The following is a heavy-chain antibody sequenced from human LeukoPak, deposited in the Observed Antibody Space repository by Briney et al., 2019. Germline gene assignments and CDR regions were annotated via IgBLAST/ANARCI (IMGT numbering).Heavy chain of an antibody. CDR2: FYYSGST. Sequence: PSETLSLTCTVSAGSVSNGPYYWGWIRQPPGKGLEWIGTFYYSGSTDYNPSLKSRVTISVDTSKNQLSLKLTSVTAADTALYYCARAPSSSWYGYYFYYMDVWGKGTTVTISS. CDR3: ARAPSSSWYGYYFYYMDV. V-gene: IGHV4-39*07. CDR1: AGSVSNGPYY. J-gene: IGHJ6*03. D-gene: IGHD6-13*01.